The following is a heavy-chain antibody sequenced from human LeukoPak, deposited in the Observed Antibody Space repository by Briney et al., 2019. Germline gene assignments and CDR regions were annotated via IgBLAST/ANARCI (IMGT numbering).Heavy chain of an antibody. CDR1: GYTLTELS. D-gene: IGHD2-2*01. CDR2: FDPEDGET. V-gene: IGHV1-24*01. CDR3: ATSALGYCSNTSCHRDY. J-gene: IGHJ4*02. Sequence: GASVKVSCKVSGYTLTELSMHWVRQAPGKGLEWMGGFDPEDGETIYAQKFQGRVTMTEDTSTDTAYMELSSLRSEDTAVYYCATSALGYCSNTSCHRDYWGQGTLVTVSS.